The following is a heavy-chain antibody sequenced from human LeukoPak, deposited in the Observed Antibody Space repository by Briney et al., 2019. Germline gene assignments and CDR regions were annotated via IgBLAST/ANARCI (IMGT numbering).Heavy chain of an antibody. D-gene: IGHD3-9*01. J-gene: IGHJ3*02. Sequence: PGGSLRLSCAASGFTFSSYSMNWVRQAPGKGLEWVSSISSSSSYIYYADSVKGRFTISRDNAKNSLYLQMNSLRAEDTAVYYCTTDSDILTGYYRGAFDTWGQGTMVTVSS. CDR1: GFTFSSYS. CDR2: ISSSSSYI. V-gene: IGHV3-21*01. CDR3: TTDSDILTGYYRGAFDT.